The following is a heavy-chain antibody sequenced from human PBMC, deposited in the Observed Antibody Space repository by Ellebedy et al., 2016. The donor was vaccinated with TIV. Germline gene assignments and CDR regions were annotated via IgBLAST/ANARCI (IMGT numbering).Heavy chain of an antibody. CDR3: AVVTPWHYYYGLDV. Sequence: MPSETLSLTCSVSGGSISRSSYYRGWIRQPPGKGLEWIGSIYYSGSTYYNPSLNSRVPISVDTSKNQFSLKLTSVTAADTAIYYCAVVTPWHYYYGLDVWGQGTTVTVSS. CDR1: GGSISRSSYY. J-gene: IGHJ6*02. V-gene: IGHV4-39*01. CDR2: IYYSGST. D-gene: IGHD2-21*02.